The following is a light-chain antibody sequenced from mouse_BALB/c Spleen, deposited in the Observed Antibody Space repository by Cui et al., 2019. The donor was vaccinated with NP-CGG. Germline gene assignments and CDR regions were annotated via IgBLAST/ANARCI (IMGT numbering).Light chain of an antibody. J-gene: IGLJ1*01. Sequence: AVVTQESALTTSPGETVTLTCRSSTGAVTTSNYANWVQEKPDHLFTGLIGGTNNRAPGVPARFSGSLIGDKAALTNTGAQTEDEAIYFCALWYSNHWVFGGGTKLTVL. CDR1: TGAVTTSNY. CDR3: ALWYSNHWV. V-gene: IGLV1*01. CDR2: GTN.